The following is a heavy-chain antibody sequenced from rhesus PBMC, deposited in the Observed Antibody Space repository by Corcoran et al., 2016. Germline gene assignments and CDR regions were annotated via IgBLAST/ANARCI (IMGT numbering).Heavy chain of an antibody. CDR1: GGSISSSY. J-gene: IGHJ4*01. D-gene: IGHD5-12*01. V-gene: IGHV4S11*01. Sequence: QVQLQESGPGLVMPSETLSLTCAVSGGSISSSYRSWIRQAPGKGLEWIGRIDSSGSTYYNPSLKSRVTLSVDTSKNQLSLKLSSVTAADTAVYYCARRGYSYSYLVDPDYWGQGVLVTVSS. CDR2: IDSSGST. CDR3: ARRGYSYSYLVDPDY.